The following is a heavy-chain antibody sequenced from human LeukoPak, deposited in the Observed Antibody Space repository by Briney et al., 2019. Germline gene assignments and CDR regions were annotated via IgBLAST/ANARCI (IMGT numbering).Heavy chain of an antibody. CDR2: SSWNSGSL. CDR3: ARGLGGDQGYFDL. Sequence: PGGSLRLSCAASGFIFDDYAMHWVRQAPGKGREWVSGSSWNSGSLAYADSVKRRFTISRDNAKNSLYLQMNSLRTEDTALYYCARGLGGDQGYFDLWGRGTLATVSS. CDR1: GFIFDDYA. J-gene: IGHJ2*01. V-gene: IGHV3-9*01. D-gene: IGHD3-10*01.